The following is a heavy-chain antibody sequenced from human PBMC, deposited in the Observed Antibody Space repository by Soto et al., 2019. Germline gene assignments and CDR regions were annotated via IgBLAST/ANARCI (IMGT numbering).Heavy chain of an antibody. Sequence: LSLTCTVSGGSISDYYWTWIRQPPGKGLEWIGYIYYTGTIHYNPSLKGRVTISIDTSKRQFSLKLTSVTAADTAVYYCARASMTAIAMDVWGQGTTVTVSS. V-gene: IGHV4-59*01. J-gene: IGHJ6*02. D-gene: IGHD2-21*02. CDR1: GGSISDYY. CDR3: ARASMTAIAMDV. CDR2: IYYTGTI.